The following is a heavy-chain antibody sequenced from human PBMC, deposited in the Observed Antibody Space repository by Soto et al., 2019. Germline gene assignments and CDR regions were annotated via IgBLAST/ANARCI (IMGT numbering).Heavy chain of an antibody. CDR1: GFTFSSYG. J-gene: IGHJ6*02. CDR3: AKDLTIFGVDPYYYYGMDV. Sequence: GGSLRLCCAASGFTFSSYGMHRVRQAPGKGLEWVAVISYDGSNKYYADSVKGRFTISRDNSKNTLYLQMNSLRAEDTAVYYCAKDLTIFGVDPYYYYGMDVWGQGTTVTVSS. D-gene: IGHD3-3*01. V-gene: IGHV3-30*18. CDR2: ISYDGSNK.